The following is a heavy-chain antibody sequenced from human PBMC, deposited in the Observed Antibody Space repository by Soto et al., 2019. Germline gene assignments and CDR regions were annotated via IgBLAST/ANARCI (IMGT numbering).Heavy chain of an antibody. Sequence: QVQLEESGGGVVQTGRSLRLSCEASGFIFNTYSMHWIRQPPGKVLEWLAAIWYDGTQKYYADSVKGRFIISRDNSQKTLYLAINSLRAEETAVYYCARAGGTTVTGLWHFDSWGQGTLVTFSS. D-gene: IGHD4-17*01. CDR2: IWYDGTQK. CDR1: GFIFNTYS. CDR3: ARAGGTTVTGLWHFDS. J-gene: IGHJ4*02. V-gene: IGHV3-33*01.